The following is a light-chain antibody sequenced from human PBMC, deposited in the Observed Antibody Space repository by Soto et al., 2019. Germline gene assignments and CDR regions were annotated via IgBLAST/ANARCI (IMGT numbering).Light chain of an antibody. V-gene: IGLV2-18*02. CDR1: SSDVGSYNR. J-gene: IGLJ1*01. Sequence: QSVLTQPPSVSGSPGQSVAISCTGTSSDVGSYNRVAWYQQPPCTAPKLMIYEVSNRPSGVPDRFSGSKSGNTASLTISGLQAEDEADYYCSSFTSSSTYVFGTGTKLTVL. CDR3: SSFTSSSTYV. CDR2: EVS.